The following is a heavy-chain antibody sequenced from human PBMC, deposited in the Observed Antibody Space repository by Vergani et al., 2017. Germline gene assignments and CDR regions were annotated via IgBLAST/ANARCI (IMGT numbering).Heavy chain of an antibody. CDR2: IFYSGTT. CDR3: ARVDTQVPATSHFYYMDV. J-gene: IGHJ6*03. CDR1: GASMSSVGYY. Sequence: QVQLQESGPGLVKPSQTLSLTCTVSGASMSSVGYYWGWIRQPPGKGLEWIGYIFYSGTTYDNPSLRSRLTISVDTSQNQFSLKLRSVTAADTAVYYCARVDTQVPATSHFYYMDVWGKGTTVVVAS. D-gene: IGHD6-25*01. V-gene: IGHV4-31*03.